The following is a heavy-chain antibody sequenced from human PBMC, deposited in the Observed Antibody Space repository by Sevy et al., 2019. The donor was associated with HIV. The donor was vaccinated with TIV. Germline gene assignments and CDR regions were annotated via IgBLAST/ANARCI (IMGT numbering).Heavy chain of an antibody. CDR3: ARPLYGRGAFDI. D-gene: IGHD1-26*01. CDR1: GGSISSSSYY. CDR2: IYYSGST. V-gene: IGHV4-39*01. Sequence: SETLSLTCTVSGGSISSSSYYWGWIRQPPGKGLEWIGGIYYSGSTYYNPSLKSRVTISVDTSKNQFSLKLSSVTAADTAVYYCARPLYGRGAFDIWGQGTMVTVSS. J-gene: IGHJ3*02.